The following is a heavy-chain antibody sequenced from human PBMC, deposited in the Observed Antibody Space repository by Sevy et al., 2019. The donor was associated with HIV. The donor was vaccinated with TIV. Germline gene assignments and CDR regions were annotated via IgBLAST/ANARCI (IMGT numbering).Heavy chain of an antibody. V-gene: IGHV3-21*01. Sequence: GGSLRLSCAASGFTFSSYHMNWVRQAPGKGLEWVSFISSSSSYIYYSDSLKGRFTISRDNAKNSLYLQMNSLRPEDTAVYYCARSYGSGTYWDAFDIWGQWTMVTVSS. CDR1: GFTFSSYH. CDR2: ISSSSSYI. D-gene: IGHD3-10*01. CDR3: ARSYGSGTYWDAFDI. J-gene: IGHJ3*02.